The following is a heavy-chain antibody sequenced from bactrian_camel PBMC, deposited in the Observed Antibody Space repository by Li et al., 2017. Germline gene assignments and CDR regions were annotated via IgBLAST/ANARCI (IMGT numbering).Heavy chain of an antibody. D-gene: IGHD1*01. CDR3: AANSGWRCAGLLAIGYNY. Sequence: VQLVESGGGSVQAGGSLRLSCAASGYTFSGACMGWFRQVPGKEREGVAAMHTGAGTTYYADSVKGRFTISQDNTKNTVYLQINALKPEDTAMYYCAANSGWRCAGLLAIGYNYWGQGTQVTVS. CDR1: GYTFSGAC. V-gene: IGHV3S40*01. J-gene: IGHJ4*01. CDR2: MHTGAGTT.